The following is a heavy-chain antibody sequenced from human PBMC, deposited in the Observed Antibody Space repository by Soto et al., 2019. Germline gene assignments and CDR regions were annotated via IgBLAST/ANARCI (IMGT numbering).Heavy chain of an antibody. D-gene: IGHD3-10*01. J-gene: IGHJ5*02. CDR3: AREPFGRFDP. CDR1: GDPCGSYA. Sequence: SVKVSSKASGDPCGSYAVSWVRQAPGQGLEWMGAIIPVFGTTNYTQKFQGRVTITADDSTTTAYMELSSLRSDDTAVYDCAREPFGRFDPWGQGTLVAASS. V-gene: IGHV1-69*13. CDR2: IIPVFGTT.